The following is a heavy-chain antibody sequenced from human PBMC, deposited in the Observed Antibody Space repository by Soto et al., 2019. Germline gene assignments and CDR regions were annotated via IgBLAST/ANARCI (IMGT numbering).Heavy chain of an antibody. J-gene: IGHJ4*02. CDR3: ARLIVGATFSPYYFDY. D-gene: IGHD1-26*01. CDR2: IYYSGST. CDR1: GGSISSGGYY. Sequence: QVQLQESGPGLVKPSQTLSLTCTVSGGSISSGGYYWSWIRQHPGKGLEWIGYIYYSGSTYYNPSLKSRVTISVDTPKNQFSLKLSSVTAADTAVYYCARLIVGATFSPYYFDYWGQGTLVTVSS. V-gene: IGHV4-31*03.